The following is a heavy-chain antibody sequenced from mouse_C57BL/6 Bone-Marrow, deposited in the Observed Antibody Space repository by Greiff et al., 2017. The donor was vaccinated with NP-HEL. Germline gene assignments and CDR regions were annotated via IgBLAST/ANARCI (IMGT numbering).Heavy chain of an antibody. D-gene: IGHD1-1*01. V-gene: IGHV5-9-1*02. Sequence: EVMLVESGEGLVKPGGSLKLSCAASGFTFSSYAMSWVRQTPEKRLEWVAYISSGGDYIYYADTVKGRFTISRDNARNTLYLQMSSLKSEDTAMDYCTRDRDGSSNWYFDVWGTGTTVTVSS. CDR1: GFTFSSYA. J-gene: IGHJ1*03. CDR3: TRDRDGSSNWYFDV. CDR2: ISSGGDYI.